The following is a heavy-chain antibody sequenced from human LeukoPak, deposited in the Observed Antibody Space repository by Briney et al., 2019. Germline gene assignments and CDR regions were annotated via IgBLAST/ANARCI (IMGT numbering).Heavy chain of an antibody. V-gene: IGHV3-23*01. CDR2: ISANAKSA. J-gene: IGHJ4*02. Sequence: GGSLRLSCAASGFTFSNYAMSWVRQAPGKGLEWVSPISANAKSAYYADSVKGRFTISRDNSKNTLYLQMNSLRAEDTAVYYCAKGDSGWHFDYWGQGTLVTVSS. D-gene: IGHD6-19*01. CDR3: AKGDSGWHFDY. CDR1: GFTFSNYA.